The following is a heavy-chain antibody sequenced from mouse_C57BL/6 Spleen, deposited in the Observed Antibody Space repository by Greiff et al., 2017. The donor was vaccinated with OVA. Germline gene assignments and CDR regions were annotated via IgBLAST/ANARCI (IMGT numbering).Heavy chain of an antibody. V-gene: IGHV5-16*01. CDR1: GFTFSDYY. Sequence: EVQVVESEGGLVQPGSSMKLSCTASGFTFSDYYMAWVRQVPEKGLEWVANINYDGSSTYYLDSLKSRFIISRDNAKNILYLQMSSLKSEDTATYYCARGYYVYFDYWGQGTTLTVSS. D-gene: IGHD2-1*01. J-gene: IGHJ2*01. CDR2: INYDGSST. CDR3: ARGYYVYFDY.